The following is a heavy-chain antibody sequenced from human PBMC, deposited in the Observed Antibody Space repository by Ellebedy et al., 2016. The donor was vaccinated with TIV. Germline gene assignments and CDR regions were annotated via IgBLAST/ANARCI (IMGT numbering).Heavy chain of an antibody. V-gene: IGHV5-10-1*01. CDR1: GYSFTTYW. J-gene: IGHJ4*02. D-gene: IGHD5/OR15-5a*01. CDR2: IDPSDSYT. CDR3: VRRSTSGGAPFYFDY. Sequence: GESLKISCRASGYSFTTYWISWVRQMPGRGLEWMGRIDPSDSYTDYSPSFQGHVTISADKSTNTAYLKWSVLKASDTAMYYCVRRSTSGGAPFYFDYWGQGTLVTVSS.